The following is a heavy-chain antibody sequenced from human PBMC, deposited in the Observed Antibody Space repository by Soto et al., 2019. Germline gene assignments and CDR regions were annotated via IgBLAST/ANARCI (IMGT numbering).Heavy chain of an antibody. D-gene: IGHD2-15*01. Sequence: ASVKVSCKASGYTFTGYYMHWLRQAPGQGLEWMGWINPNSGGTNYAQKFQGRVTMTRDTSISTAYMELSRLRSDDTAVYYCAREKVVAATPYYYYGMDVWGQGTTVTVSS. CDR3: AREKVVAATPYYYYGMDV. V-gene: IGHV1-2*02. CDR2: INPNSGGT. CDR1: GYTFTGYY. J-gene: IGHJ6*02.